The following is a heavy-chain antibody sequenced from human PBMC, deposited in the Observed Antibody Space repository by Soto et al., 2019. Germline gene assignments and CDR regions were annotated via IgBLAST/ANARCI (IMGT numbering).Heavy chain of an antibody. CDR2: IYYSGST. CDR1: GGSVSSGSYY. Sequence: QVQLQESGPGLVKPSETLSLTCTVSGGSVSSGSYYWSWIRQPPGKGLEWIGYIYYSGSTNYNPSRKSRVTISVDTSKNQFSLKLSSVTAADTAVYYCAREEYYYDSSGYGLGWFDPWGQGTLVTVSS. CDR3: AREEYYYDSSGYGLGWFDP. V-gene: IGHV4-61*01. D-gene: IGHD3-22*01. J-gene: IGHJ5*02.